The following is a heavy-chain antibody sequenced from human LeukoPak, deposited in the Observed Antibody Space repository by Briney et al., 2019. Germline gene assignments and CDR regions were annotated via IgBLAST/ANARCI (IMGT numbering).Heavy chain of an antibody. V-gene: IGHV3-74*01. CDR3: ARGARYRYYYGMDV. CDR2: ISSDGSST. CDR1: GFTFSSYW. D-gene: IGHD2-2*02. J-gene: IGHJ6*02. Sequence: GGSLRLSCAASGFTFSSYWMHWVRQAPGKGLVWVSRISSDGSSTSYADSVKGRFTISRDNAKNMLYLQMNSLRAEDTAVYYCARGARYRYYYGMDVWGQGTTVTVSS.